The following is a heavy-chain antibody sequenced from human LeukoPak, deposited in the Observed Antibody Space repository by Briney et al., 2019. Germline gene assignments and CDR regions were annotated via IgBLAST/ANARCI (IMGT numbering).Heavy chain of an antibody. CDR2: IYTSGST. Sequence: SETLSLICTVSGGSISSYYWSWIRQPAGKGLEWIVRIYTSGSTNYNPSLKSRVTMSVDTSKNQFSLKLSSVTAADTAAYYCAREIVAAAGKGGWFDPWGQGTLVTVSS. J-gene: IGHJ5*02. CDR1: GGSISSYY. CDR3: AREIVAAAGKGGWFDP. D-gene: IGHD6-13*01. V-gene: IGHV4-4*07.